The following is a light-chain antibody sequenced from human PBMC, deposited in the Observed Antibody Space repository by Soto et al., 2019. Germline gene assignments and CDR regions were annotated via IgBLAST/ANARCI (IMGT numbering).Light chain of an antibody. CDR3: QQRSNWPIT. CDR2: DAS. Sequence: EIVLTQSPATLSLSPGERATLSCRASQSVGSYLAWYQQKPGQAPRLLIYDASNRATGIPARFSGSGSGTNFTLTISSLGPEDFAVYYCQQRSNWPITFGKGTRLEI. V-gene: IGKV3-11*01. J-gene: IGKJ5*01. CDR1: QSVGSY.